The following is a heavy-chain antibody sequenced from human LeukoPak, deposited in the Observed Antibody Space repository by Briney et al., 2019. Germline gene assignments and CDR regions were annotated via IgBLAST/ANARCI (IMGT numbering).Heavy chain of an antibody. Sequence: SETLSLTCAVYGGSSSGYYWSWIRQPPGKGLEWIGEISHSGSTNYNPSLTSRVTISVDTSKNQFSLKLSSVTAADTAVYYCARDVIAVAGSYWYFDLWGRGTLVTVSS. CDR2: ISHSGST. V-gene: IGHV4-34*01. J-gene: IGHJ2*01. D-gene: IGHD6-19*01. CDR3: ARDVIAVAGSYWYFDL. CDR1: GGSSSGYY.